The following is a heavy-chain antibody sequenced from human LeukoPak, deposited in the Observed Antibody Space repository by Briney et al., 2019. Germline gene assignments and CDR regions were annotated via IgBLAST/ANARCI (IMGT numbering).Heavy chain of an antibody. CDR1: GYTFTSYG. J-gene: IGHJ5*02. V-gene: IGHV1-18*01. CDR3: ARHYSSLVWFDP. Sequence: ASVKVPCKASGYTFTSYGISWVRQAPGQGLEWMGWISAYNGNTNYAQKLQGRVTMTTDTSTSTAYMELRSLRSDDTAVYYCARHYSSLVWFDPWGQGTLVTVSS. CDR2: ISAYNGNT. D-gene: IGHD4-11*01.